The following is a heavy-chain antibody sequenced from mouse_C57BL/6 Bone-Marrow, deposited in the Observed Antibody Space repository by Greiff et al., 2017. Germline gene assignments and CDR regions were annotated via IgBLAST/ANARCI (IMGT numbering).Heavy chain of an antibody. V-gene: IGHV1-4*01. CDR1: GYTFTSYT. Sequence: QVQLQQSGAELARPGASVKMSCKASGYTFTSYTMHWVKQRPGQGLEWIGYINPSSGYTKYNQKFKDKATLTADKSSSTAYMQQMSLTSADSAVYYGAKSERWLQSYFDYWGQGTTLTVSS. D-gene: IGHD2-3*01. CDR2: INPSSGYT. J-gene: IGHJ2*01. CDR3: AKSERWLQSYFDY.